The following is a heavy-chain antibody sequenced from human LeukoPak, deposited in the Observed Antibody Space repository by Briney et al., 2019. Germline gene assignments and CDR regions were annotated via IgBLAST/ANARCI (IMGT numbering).Heavy chain of an antibody. CDR1: GGSISSGSYY. D-gene: IGHD3-22*01. CDR3: ASTEVVGMWFDP. J-gene: IGHJ5*02. CDR2: IYTSGST. V-gene: IGHV4-61*02. Sequence: PSQTLSLTCTVSGGSISSGSYYWSWIRQPAGKGLEWIGRIYTSGSTNYNPSLKSRVTISVDTSKNQFSLKLSSVTAADTAVYYCASTEVVGMWFDPWGQGTLVTVSS.